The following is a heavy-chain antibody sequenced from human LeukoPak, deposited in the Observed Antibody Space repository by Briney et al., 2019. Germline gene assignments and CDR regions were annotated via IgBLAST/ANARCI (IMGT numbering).Heavy chain of an antibody. J-gene: IGHJ4*02. CDR3: ASGSGYYYFDY. Sequence: PSETLSLTCTVSGGSISSYYWSWIRQPPGKGLEWIGYIYYSGSTNYNPSLKSRVTISVDTSKNQFSLKLSSVTAADTAVYYCASGSGYYYFDYWGQGTLVTVSS. V-gene: IGHV4-59*01. D-gene: IGHD3-22*01. CDR1: GGSISSYY. CDR2: IYYSGST.